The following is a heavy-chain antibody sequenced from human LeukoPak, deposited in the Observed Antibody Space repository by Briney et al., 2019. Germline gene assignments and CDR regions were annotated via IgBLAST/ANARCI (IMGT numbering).Heavy chain of an antibody. J-gene: IGHJ4*02. Sequence: PGGSLRLSCVASGFTFTSYSMNWFRQPPGKGLEWVSWISSPSHGIYYADSVKGRFTTSRDTARNSIYLQMNSLRDEDTAVYYCVRDDDLLPEKRHGEYWGQGILVTVSS. D-gene: IGHD3-3*01. CDR1: GFTFTSYS. CDR3: VRDDDLLPEKRHGEY. CDR2: ISSPSHGI. V-gene: IGHV3-48*02.